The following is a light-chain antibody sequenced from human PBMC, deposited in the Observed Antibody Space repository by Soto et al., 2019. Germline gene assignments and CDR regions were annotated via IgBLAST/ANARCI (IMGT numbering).Light chain of an antibody. J-gene: IGLJ1*01. Sequence: QSVLTQPPSMSGAPGQRVTISCTGSSSNIGAGYDVHWYQQLPGTAPKLVIYASTNRPSGVPGRFSGSKSGTSASLAITGLQAEDEADYYCQSFDSSLSEGVFGTGTKLTVL. CDR2: AST. CDR3: QSFDSSLSEGV. V-gene: IGLV1-40*01. CDR1: SSNIGAGYD.